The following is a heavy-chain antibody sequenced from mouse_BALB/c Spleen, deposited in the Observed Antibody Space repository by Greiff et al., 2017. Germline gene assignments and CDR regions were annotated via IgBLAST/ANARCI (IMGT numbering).Heavy chain of an antibody. D-gene: IGHD2-1*01. CDR3: ARKDYGNYNYAMDY. CDR2: ISSGSSTI. V-gene: IGHV5-17*02. J-gene: IGHJ4*01. Sequence: EVQRVESGGGLVQPGGSRKLSCAASGFTFSSFGMHWVRQAPEKGLEWVAYISSGSSTIYYADTVKGRFTISRDNPKNTLFLQMTSLRSEDTAMYYCARKDYGNYNYAMDYWGQGTSVTVSS. CDR1: GFTFSSFG.